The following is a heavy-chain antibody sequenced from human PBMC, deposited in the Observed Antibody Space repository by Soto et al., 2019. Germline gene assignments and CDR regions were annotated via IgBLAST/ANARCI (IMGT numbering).Heavy chain of an antibody. CDR1: GGSFSGYY. D-gene: IGHD2-2*01. Sequence: QVQLQQWGAGLLKPSETLSLTCAVYGGSFSGYYWSWIRQPPGKGLEWLGEINHSGSTNYNPSLKSRVTISVDTTKNQFSLKLSSVTAADTAVYYCARSACAGSSTSCDAYAFDIWGQGTMVTVSS. CDR2: INHSGST. J-gene: IGHJ3*02. CDR3: ARSACAGSSTSCDAYAFDI. V-gene: IGHV4-34*01.